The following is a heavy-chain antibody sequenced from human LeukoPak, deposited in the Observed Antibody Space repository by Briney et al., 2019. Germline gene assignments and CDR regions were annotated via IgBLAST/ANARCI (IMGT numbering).Heavy chain of an antibody. CDR1: GYSFNNYW. J-gene: IGHJ4*02. V-gene: IGHV5-10-1*01. Sequence: LGESLKISCKGSGYSFNNYWISWVRQMPGKGLEWMGRIDPSDSNTNYSPSFQGRVTISADKSISTAYLQWSSLRASDTAMYYCARQSESSGGYLDWGQGTLVTVSS. CDR2: IDPSDSNT. CDR3: ARQSESSGGYLD. D-gene: IGHD1-26*01.